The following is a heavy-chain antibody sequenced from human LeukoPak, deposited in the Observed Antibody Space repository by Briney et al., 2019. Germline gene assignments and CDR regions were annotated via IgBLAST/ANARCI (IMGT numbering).Heavy chain of an antibody. Sequence: PSETLSLTCTVSGGSISGYYWTWIRQPPGKGLEWIGYIYYTGATSYNPSLKSRVTISVDTSKNQFSLKLTSVTAADTAVYYCAKYGGSGWVIDYWGQGTLVTVSS. CDR1: GGSISGYY. CDR2: IYYTGAT. CDR3: AKYGGSGWVIDY. V-gene: IGHV4-59*08. D-gene: IGHD6-19*01. J-gene: IGHJ4*02.